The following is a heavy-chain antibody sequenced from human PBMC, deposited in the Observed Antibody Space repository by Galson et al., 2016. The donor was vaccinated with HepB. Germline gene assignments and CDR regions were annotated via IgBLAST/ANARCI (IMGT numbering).Heavy chain of an antibody. CDR3: AKDSDYDFWSVSQA. D-gene: IGHD3-3*01. J-gene: IGHJ4*02. Sequence: SLRLSCAASGFTFNNYAMSWVRQAPGKGLEWVSGISGSGGSTYYAHSVKGRFTISRDNSKNTLYLQMNSLRTEDTAVYYCAKDSDYDFWSVSQAWGQGTLVTVSS. CDR1: GFTFNNYA. CDR2: ISGSGGST. V-gene: IGHV3-23*01.